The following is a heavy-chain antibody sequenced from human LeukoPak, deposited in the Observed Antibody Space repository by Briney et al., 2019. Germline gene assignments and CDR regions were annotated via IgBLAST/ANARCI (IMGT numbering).Heavy chain of an antibody. J-gene: IGHJ4*02. CDR1: EDSFTNYW. CDR3: ARLLLLGSGSFQRGFDY. D-gene: IGHD3-10*02. V-gene: IGHV5-51*01. CDR2: IYPGDSDT. Sequence: GESLKISCKGSEDSFTNYWIGWVRQMPGKGLEWMGIIYPGDSDTRYSPSFQGQVTISADKSISTAYLQWSSLKASDTAMYYCARLLLLGSGSFQRGFDYWGQGTLVTVSS.